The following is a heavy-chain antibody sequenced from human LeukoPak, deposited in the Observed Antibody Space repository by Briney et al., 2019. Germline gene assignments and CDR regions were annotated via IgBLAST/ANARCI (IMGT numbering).Heavy chain of an antibody. CDR3: ARGGRVNRIAAAGTFDY. V-gene: IGHV1-46*01. Sequence: ASVKVSCKASGYTFTSYYMHWVRQAPGQGLEWMGIINPSGGSTSYAQKFQGRVTMTRDTSTSTVYMELSSLRSEDTAVYYCARGGRVNRIAAAGTFDYWGQGTLVTVSS. CDR2: INPSGGST. J-gene: IGHJ4*02. D-gene: IGHD6-13*01. CDR1: GYTFTSYY.